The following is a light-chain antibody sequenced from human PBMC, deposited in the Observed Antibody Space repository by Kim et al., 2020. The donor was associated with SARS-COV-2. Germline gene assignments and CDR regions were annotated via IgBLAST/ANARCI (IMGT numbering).Light chain of an antibody. CDR1: QRISSS. Sequence: SLAPGERATLSCRASQRISSSLAWYQQKPGQAPRVLIYGASARATGVPARFSGSGSGTEFTLTISNLQSEDFAVYYCQQYAYWRAFGQGTRLEIK. V-gene: IGKV3-15*01. J-gene: IGKJ5*01. CDR3: QQYAYWRA. CDR2: GAS.